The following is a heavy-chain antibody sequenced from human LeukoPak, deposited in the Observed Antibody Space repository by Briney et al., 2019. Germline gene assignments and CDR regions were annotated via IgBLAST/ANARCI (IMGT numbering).Heavy chain of an antibody. CDR2: IKHDGSGP. CDR3: ARAREITVSGTDYFDY. CDR1: GFRFSNYW. D-gene: IGHD6-19*01. V-gene: IGHV3-7*01. Sequence: GGSLRLSCALSGFRFSNYWMTWVRQAPGKGLEWVANIKHDGSGPSYLDSVKGRFTISRDNARNLLSLQMSSLRAEDTAVYYCARAREITVSGTDYFDYWGQGTLVTVSS. J-gene: IGHJ4*02.